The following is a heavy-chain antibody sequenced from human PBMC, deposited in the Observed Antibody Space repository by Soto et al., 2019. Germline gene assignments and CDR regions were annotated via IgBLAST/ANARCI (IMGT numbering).Heavy chain of an antibody. CDR3: ARDHYGDYVGWFDP. CDR1: GFTFSSYS. CDR2: ISTSSSYI. D-gene: IGHD4-17*01. J-gene: IGHJ5*02. V-gene: IGHV3-21*01. Sequence: GGSLRLSCAASGFTFSSYSMNWVRQAPGKGLEWVSSISTSSSYIYYADSVKGRFTISRDNAKNSLYLQMNSLRAEDTAVYYCARDHYGDYVGWFDPRGQGTLVTVSS.